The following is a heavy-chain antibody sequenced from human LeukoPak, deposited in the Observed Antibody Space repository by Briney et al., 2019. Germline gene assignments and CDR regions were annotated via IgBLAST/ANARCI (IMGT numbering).Heavy chain of an antibody. Sequence: SETLSLTCTLSGGSISSGIYYGLWLRQPAGRGREGIGRIYTSGPTTYNPSLNSRVTISLDTSKNQFSLKLSSVTAADTAVYYCARECPNWFDPWGQGTLVTVSS. V-gene: IGHV4-61*02. CDR2: IYTSGPT. CDR3: ARECPNWFDP. J-gene: IGHJ5*02. CDR1: GGSISSGIYY. D-gene: IGHD5/OR15-5a*01.